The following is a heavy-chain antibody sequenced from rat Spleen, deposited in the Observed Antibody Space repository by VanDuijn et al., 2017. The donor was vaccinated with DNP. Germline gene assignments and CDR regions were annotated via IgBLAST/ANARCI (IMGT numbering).Heavy chain of an antibody. CDR2: ITGSGGGI. J-gene: IGHJ2*01. D-gene: IGHD1-11*01. CDR3: AKDLDYGPDY. CDR1: GFTFSDYY. Sequence: EVQLVESGGGLVQPGRSLKLSCAASGFTFSDYYMAWIRQVPGKGLEWLGAITGSGGGIYYSGSVKGRFTISRDNAKNTLYLQMNSLRSEDTATYYCAKDLDYGPDYWGQGVMVTVSS. V-gene: IGHV5S10*01.